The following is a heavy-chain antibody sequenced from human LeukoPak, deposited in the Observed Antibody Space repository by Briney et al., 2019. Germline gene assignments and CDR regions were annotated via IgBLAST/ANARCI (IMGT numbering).Heavy chain of an antibody. CDR2: IYSGGST. J-gene: IGHJ4*02. CDR1: GFTVSSNY. D-gene: IGHD3-22*01. V-gene: IGHV3-53*01. Sequence: GGSLRLSCAASGFTVSSNYMSWVSQAPGKGLEWVSVIYSGGSTYYADSVKGRFTISRDNSKNTLYLQMNSLRAEDTAVYYCARGYYYDGSGYYPPFDYWGQGTLVTVSS. CDR3: ARGYYYDGSGYYPPFDY.